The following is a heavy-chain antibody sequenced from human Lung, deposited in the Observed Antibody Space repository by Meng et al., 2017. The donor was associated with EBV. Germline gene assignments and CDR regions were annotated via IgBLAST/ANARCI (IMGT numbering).Heavy chain of an antibody. Sequence: QLQESAPGLVKPSQTLSLACAVSGYSISSGGYSWSWIRQPPGGGLEWIGYIFNNGNSFYKPSLKSRVTMSIDTSKNEFSLKVTSLSAADTAVYYCARSSVWVNTFDYWGQGTLVTVSS. D-gene: IGHD3-16*01. CDR2: IFNNGNS. V-gene: IGHV4-30-2*01. CDR3: ARSSVWVNTFDY. CDR1: GYSISSGGYS. J-gene: IGHJ4*02.